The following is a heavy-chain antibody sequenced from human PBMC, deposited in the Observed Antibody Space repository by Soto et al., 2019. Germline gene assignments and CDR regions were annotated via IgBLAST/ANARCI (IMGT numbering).Heavy chain of an antibody. CDR1: GYTFSNAW. Sequence: EVQLLESGGGLVKPGGYLRLSCAASGYTFSNAWMSWVRQAPGKGLEWVGRIKSKTDGGTTDYAAPVKGRFTISRDDSKNTLYLQMNSLKTEDTAVYYCTTDPPLGYCSGGSCYSGLPWGLGTLVTVSS. D-gene: IGHD2-15*01. V-gene: IGHV3-15*01. CDR3: TTDPPLGYCSGGSCYSGLP. CDR2: IKSKTDGGTT. J-gene: IGHJ5*02.